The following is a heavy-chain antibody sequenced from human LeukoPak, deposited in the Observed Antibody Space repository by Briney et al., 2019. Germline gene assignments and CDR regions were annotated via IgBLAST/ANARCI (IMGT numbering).Heavy chain of an antibody. Sequence: GASVKVSCKASSYTFTSYGISWVRQAPGQGLEWMGWISAYNGNTNYAQKLQGRVTMTTDTSTSTAYMELRSLRSDDTAVYYCARVQGYGYYYGMDVWGQGTTVTVSS. CDR2: ISAYNGNT. D-gene: IGHD5-18*01. CDR1: SYTFTSYG. CDR3: ARVQGYGYYYGMDV. V-gene: IGHV1-18*01. J-gene: IGHJ6*02.